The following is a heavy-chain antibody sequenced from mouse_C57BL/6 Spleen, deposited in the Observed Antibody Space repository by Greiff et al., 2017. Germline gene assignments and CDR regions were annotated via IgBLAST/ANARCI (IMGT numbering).Heavy chain of an antibody. V-gene: IGHV1-80*01. Sequence: QVQLKQSGAELVKPGASVKISCKASGYAFSSYWMNWVKQRPGKGLEWIGQIYPGDGDTNYNGKFKGKATLTADKSSSTAYMQLSSLTSEDSAVYFCASRSPGTWLLFDYWGQGTTLTVSS. CDR1: GYAFSSYW. CDR3: ASRSPGTWLLFDY. J-gene: IGHJ2*01. D-gene: IGHD4-1*01. CDR2: IYPGDGDT.